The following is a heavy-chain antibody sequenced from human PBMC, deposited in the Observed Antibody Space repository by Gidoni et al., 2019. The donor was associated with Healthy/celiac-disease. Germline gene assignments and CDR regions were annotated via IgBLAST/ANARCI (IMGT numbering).Heavy chain of an antibody. CDR2: IIPILGIA. D-gene: IGHD1-7*01. CDR1: GGTFSSYA. Sequence: QVQLVQSGAEVKKPGSSVKVSCKASGGTFSSYALSWVRQAPGQGLEWMGRIIPILGIANYAQKFQGRVTITADKSTSTAYMELSSLRSEDTAVYYCARGQAGTTLIYYYYYGMDVWGQGTTVTVSS. J-gene: IGHJ6*02. CDR3: ARGQAGTTLIYYYYYGMDV. V-gene: IGHV1-69*04.